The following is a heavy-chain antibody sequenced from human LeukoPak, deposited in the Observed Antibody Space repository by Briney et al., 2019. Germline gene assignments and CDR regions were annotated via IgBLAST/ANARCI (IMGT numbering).Heavy chain of an antibody. CDR2: ISSSGTTI. Sequence: GGSLRLSCAASGFTFSDYYMSWIRQAPGKGLEWVSYISSSGTTIYYADSVKGRFTISRDNAKNSLYLQMNSLRAEDTAVYYCARATCGGDCYDFDYWGQGTLVTVSS. CDR3: ARATCGGDCYDFDY. D-gene: IGHD2-21*02. V-gene: IGHV3-11*04. CDR1: GFTFSDYY. J-gene: IGHJ4*02.